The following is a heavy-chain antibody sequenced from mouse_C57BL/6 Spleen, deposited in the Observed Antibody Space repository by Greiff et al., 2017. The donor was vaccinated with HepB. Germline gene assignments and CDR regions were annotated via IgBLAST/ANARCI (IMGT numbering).Heavy chain of an antibody. J-gene: IGHJ4*01. V-gene: IGHV1-61*01. D-gene: IGHD1-1*01. CDR3: SRSNYYDAMDY. CDR2: IYPSDSET. CDR1: GYTFTSYW. Sequence: VQLQQSGAELVMPGASVKLSCKASGYTFTSYWMDWVKQRPGQGLEWIGNIYPSDSETHYNQKFKDKATLTVDKSSSTAYMQLSSLTSEDSAVYYCSRSNYYDAMDYWGQGTSVTVSS.